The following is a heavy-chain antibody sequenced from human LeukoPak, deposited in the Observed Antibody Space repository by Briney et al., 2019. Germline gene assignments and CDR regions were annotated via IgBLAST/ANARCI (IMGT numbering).Heavy chain of an antibody. CDR1: GYTFTSYY. CDR2: MNPNSGNT. J-gene: IGHJ5*02. Sequence: ASVKVSCKASGYTFTSYYMHWVRQAPGQGLEWMGWMNPNSGNTGYAQKFQGRVTMTRNTSISTAYMELSSLRSEDTAVYYCARGNGGLRYFDWLFSGGWFDPWGQGTLVTVSS. V-gene: IGHV1-8*02. CDR3: ARGNGGLRYFDWLFSGGWFDP. D-gene: IGHD3-9*01.